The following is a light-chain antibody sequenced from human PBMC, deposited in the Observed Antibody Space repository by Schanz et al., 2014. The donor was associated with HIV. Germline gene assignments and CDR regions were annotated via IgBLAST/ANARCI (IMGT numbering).Light chain of an antibody. Sequence: EIVLTQSPGSLSLSPGGRATLSCGASQRLSSSYLAWYQQKRDQPPRLVIYATSTRAAGIPDRFSGTGSGTDFTLTISSLEPEDFAVYYCQHYGTFGQGTKLDIK. CDR2: ATS. V-gene: IGKV3-20*01. CDR3: QHYGT. CDR1: QRLSSSY. J-gene: IGKJ2*01.